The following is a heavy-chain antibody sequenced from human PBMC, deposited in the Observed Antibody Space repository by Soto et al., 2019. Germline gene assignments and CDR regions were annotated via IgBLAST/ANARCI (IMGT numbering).Heavy chain of an antibody. CDR1: GDSVSSNSAA. J-gene: IGHJ3*02. CDR2: TYYRSKWYN. V-gene: IGHV6-1*01. CDR3: ARSISPIVATGHDVFDI. Sequence: PSQTLSLTCAISGDSVSSNSAAWNWIRQSPSRGLEWLGRTYYRSKWYNDYAVSVKSRITINPDTSKNQFSLQLNSVTPEDTAVYYCARSISPIVATGHDVFDIWGQGTMVTVSS. D-gene: IGHD5-12*01.